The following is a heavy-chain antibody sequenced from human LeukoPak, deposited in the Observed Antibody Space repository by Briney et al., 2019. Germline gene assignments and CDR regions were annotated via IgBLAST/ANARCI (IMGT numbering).Heavy chain of an antibody. CDR3: ALGAVAGAFDY. J-gene: IGHJ4*02. CDR2: IYYSGST. V-gene: IGHV4-31*03. Sequence: SETLSLTCTVSGGSISSGGYYWSWIRQHPGKGLEWIGYIYYSGSTYYNPSLKSRVTISVDTSKNQFSLKLSSVTAADTAVYYCALGAVAGAFDYWGQGTLVTVSS. D-gene: IGHD6-19*01. CDR1: GGSISSGGYY.